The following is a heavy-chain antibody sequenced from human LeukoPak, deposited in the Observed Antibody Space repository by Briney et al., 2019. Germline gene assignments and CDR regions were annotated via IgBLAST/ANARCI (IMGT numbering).Heavy chain of an antibody. J-gene: IGHJ4*02. Sequence: GASVKVSCKASGYTFTSYAMNWVRQAPRQGLEWMGWINTNTGNPTYAQGFTGRFVFSLDTSVSTAYLQISSLKAEDTAVYYCARDYFGSGWEGTYDYWGQGTLVTVSS. V-gene: IGHV7-4-1*02. CDR2: INTNTGNP. D-gene: IGHD6-19*01. CDR1: GYTFTSYA. CDR3: ARDYFGSGWEGTYDY.